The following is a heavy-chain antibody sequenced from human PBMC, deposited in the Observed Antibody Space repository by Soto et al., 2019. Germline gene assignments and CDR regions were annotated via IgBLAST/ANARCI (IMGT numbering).Heavy chain of an antibody. CDR2: ISSSSSTI. Sequence: GGSLRLSCAAAGFNFSSYSMNWVRQDPGKGLEWVSYISSSSSTIYYADSVKGRFTISRDNAKNSLYLQMNSLRAEDTAVYYCARSYSSGWYPLDYWGQGTLVTVSS. D-gene: IGHD6-19*01. J-gene: IGHJ4*02. CDR1: GFNFSSYS. CDR3: ARSYSSGWYPLDY. V-gene: IGHV3-48*01.